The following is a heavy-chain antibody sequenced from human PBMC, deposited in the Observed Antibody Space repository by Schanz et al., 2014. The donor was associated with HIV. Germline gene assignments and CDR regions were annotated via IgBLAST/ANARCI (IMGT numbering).Heavy chain of an antibody. V-gene: IGHV3-23*01. CDR1: GFTFSGFA. D-gene: IGHD3-22*01. CDR2: ISESGGRS. Sequence: QLLESGGGLVQPGGLLRLSCAASGFTFSGFAMSWVRQTPGKGLEWVSSISESGGRSYYADSVNGRFTISRDNSKNTLYLQMTTLRIDDTAVYYCAKPEYDSRGNSQSHFDYWGQGTLVTVSS. J-gene: IGHJ4*02. CDR3: AKPEYDSRGNSQSHFDY.